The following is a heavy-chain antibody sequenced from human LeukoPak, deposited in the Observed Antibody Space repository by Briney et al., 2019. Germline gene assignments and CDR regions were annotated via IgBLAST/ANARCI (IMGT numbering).Heavy chain of an antibody. CDR3: ASYLFSWSDLEY. CDR1: GFTFSDYW. CDR2: IKPDGSEK. Sequence: PGGSLRLSCAASGFTFSDYWMTWVRQAPGKGLEWVANIKPDGSEKYYVDSVKGRFTISRDNAKNSLYLQMNSLRVEDTALYYCASYLFSWSDLEYWGQGTLVTVSS. J-gene: IGHJ4*02. V-gene: IGHV3-7*01. D-gene: IGHD2-8*02.